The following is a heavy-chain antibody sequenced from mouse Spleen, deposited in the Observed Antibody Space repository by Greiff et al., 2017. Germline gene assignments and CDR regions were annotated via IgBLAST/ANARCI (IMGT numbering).Heavy chain of an antibody. J-gene: IGHJ4*01. CDR1: GYSFTGYY. Sequence: GYSFTGYYMNWVKQSPEKSLEWIGEINPSTGGTTYNQKFKAKATLTVDKSSSTAYMQLKSLTSEDSAVYYCARYPLYYYAMDYWGQGTSVTVSS. V-gene: IGHV1-42*01. CDR2: INPSTGGT. CDR3: ARYPLYYYAMDY.